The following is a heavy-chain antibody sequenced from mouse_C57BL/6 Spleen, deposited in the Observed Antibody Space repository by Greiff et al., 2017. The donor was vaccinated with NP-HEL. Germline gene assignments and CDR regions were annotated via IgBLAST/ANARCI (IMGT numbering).Heavy chain of an antibody. CDR1: GFNIKNTY. CDR3: ARLPDFGSRGYYAMDD. CDR2: IDPANGNT. V-gene: IGHV14-3*01. J-gene: IGHJ4*01. D-gene: IGHD1-1*01. Sequence: VQLQQSVAELVRPGASVKLSCTASGFNIKNTYMHWVKQRPEQGLEWIGRIDPANGNTKYAQKFQGKATITADTSSNTAYLQLSSLTSEDTAIYYCARLPDFGSRGYYAMDDWGQATSVTVAS.